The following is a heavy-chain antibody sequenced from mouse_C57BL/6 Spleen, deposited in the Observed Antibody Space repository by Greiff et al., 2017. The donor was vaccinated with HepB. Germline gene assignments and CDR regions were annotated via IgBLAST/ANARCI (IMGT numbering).Heavy chain of an antibody. CDR1: GYAFSSYW. Sequence: QVQLKESGAELVKPGASVKISCKASGYAFSSYWMNWVKQRPGKGLEWIGQIYPGDGDTNYNGKFKGKATLTADKSSSTAYMQLSSLTSEDSAVYFCARDEFSITTVYFDYWGQGTTLTVSS. CDR2: IYPGDGDT. CDR3: ARDEFSITTVYFDY. D-gene: IGHD1-1*01. V-gene: IGHV1-80*01. J-gene: IGHJ2*01.